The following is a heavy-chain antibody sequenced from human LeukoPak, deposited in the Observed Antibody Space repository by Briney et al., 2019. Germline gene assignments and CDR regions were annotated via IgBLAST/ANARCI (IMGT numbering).Heavy chain of an antibody. CDR2: FDPEDGET. V-gene: IGHV1-24*01. D-gene: IGHD6-13*01. J-gene: IGHJ6*03. Sequence: ASVKVSCKVSGYTLTELSMHWVRQAPGKGLEWMGGFDPEDGETIYAQKFQGTVTMTEDTSTDTAYMELSSLRSEDTAVYYCSTETPGIAAAGYYYYYMDVWGKGTTVTVSS. CDR1: GYTLTELS. CDR3: STETPGIAAAGYYYYYMDV.